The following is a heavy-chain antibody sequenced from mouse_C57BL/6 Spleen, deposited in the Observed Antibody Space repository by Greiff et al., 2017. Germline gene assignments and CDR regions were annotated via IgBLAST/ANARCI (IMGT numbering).Heavy chain of an antibody. Sequence: QVQLQQSGPELVKPGASVKISCKASGYAFSSSWMNWVKQRPGKGLEWIGRIYPGDGDTNYNGKFKGKATLTADKSSSTAYMQLSSLTSEDSAVYFCARLSDSSGSEVDYWGQGTSVTVSS. J-gene: IGHJ4*01. CDR1: GYAFSSSW. V-gene: IGHV1-82*01. CDR2: IYPGDGDT. D-gene: IGHD3-2*02. CDR3: ARLSDSSGSEVDY.